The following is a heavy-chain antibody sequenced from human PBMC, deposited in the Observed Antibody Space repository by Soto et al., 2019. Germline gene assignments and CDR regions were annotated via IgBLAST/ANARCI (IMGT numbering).Heavy chain of an antibody. J-gene: IGHJ6*02. CDR2: IIPIFGTA. CDR3: ARDRRDIVVVVAATPPTYYYYYGMDV. D-gene: IGHD2-15*01. CDR1: GGTFSSYA. V-gene: IGHV1-69*06. Sequence: SVKVSCKASGGTFSSYAISWVRQAPGQGLEWMGGIIPIFGTANYAQKFQGRVTMTADKSTSTAYMELSSLRSEDTAVYYCARDRRDIVVVVAATPPTYYYYYGMDVWGQGTTVTVSS.